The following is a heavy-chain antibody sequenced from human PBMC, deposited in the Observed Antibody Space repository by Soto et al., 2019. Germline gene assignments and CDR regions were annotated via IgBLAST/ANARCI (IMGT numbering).Heavy chain of an antibody. CDR3: AKRPETGFSPFDY. CDR2: ISGNGRSL. CDR1: GFIFSTYA. D-gene: IGHD3-9*01. Sequence: EMQLMESGGGLVQPGGSLRLSCAASGFIFSTYAMSWVRQAPGRGLEWVSAISGNGRSLYYADSMKGRFTISRDNPSNTLYLPLNSLSAEDTAVYYCAKRPETGFSPFDYWGQGILVTVSS. V-gene: IGHV3-23*01. J-gene: IGHJ4*02.